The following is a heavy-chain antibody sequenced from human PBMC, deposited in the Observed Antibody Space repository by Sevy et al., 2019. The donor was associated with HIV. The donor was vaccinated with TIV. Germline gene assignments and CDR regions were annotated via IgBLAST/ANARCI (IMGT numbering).Heavy chain of an antibody. D-gene: IGHD2-15*01. CDR1: GFTFSNAW. CDR3: TTDHRRDGIVVVPFEY. V-gene: IGHV3-15*01. J-gene: IGHJ4*02. Sequence: GGSLRLSCAASGFTFSNAWMSWVRQSPGKGLEWVGRIRSKAGGGTTDYATIVKGKFTIARDDLRDILYLQLNSLETEDTAVYYCTTDHRRDGIVVVPFEYWGQGTLVTVSS. CDR2: IRSKAGGGTT.